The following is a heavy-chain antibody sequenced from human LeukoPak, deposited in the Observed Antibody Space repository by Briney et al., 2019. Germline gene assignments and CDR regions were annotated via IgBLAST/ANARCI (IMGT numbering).Heavy chain of an antibody. Sequence: GSLRLSCTASGIIFSDYAMNWVRQAPGKGLEWVSSISSSSSYIYYADSVKGRFTISRDNAKNSLYLQMNSLRAEDTAVYYCARDTTMVRGVLDYWGQGTLVTVSS. CDR1: GIIFSDYA. J-gene: IGHJ4*02. CDR2: ISSSSSYI. D-gene: IGHD3-10*01. CDR3: ARDTTMVRGVLDY. V-gene: IGHV3-21*01.